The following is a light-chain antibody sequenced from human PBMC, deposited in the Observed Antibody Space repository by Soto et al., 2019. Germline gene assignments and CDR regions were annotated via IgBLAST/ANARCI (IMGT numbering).Light chain of an antibody. CDR1: QSVSSN. J-gene: IGKJ1*01. CDR2: GAS. V-gene: IGKV3-15*01. CDR3: QHYNNWPRWT. Sequence: EIVMTQSPATLSVSPGERATLSCRASQSVSSNLAWYQQKPGQAPRLLIYGASTRATGIPARFSGSGSGTEFTLTISSLQSKDFAIYYCQHYNNWPRWTFGQGTKV.